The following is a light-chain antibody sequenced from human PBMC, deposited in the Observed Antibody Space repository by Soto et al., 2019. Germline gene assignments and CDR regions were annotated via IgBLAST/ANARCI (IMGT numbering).Light chain of an antibody. CDR1: SSNIGAGYD. J-gene: IGLJ3*02. V-gene: IGLV1-40*01. CDR2: GNS. Sequence: QSVLTQPPSVSGAPGQRVTISGTGSSSNIGAGYDVHWYQQLPGTAPKLLIYGNSNRPSGVPDRFSGSKSGTSASLAITGLQAEDEADYYCQSYDSSLSAWVFGGGTKVTVL. CDR3: QSYDSSLSAWV.